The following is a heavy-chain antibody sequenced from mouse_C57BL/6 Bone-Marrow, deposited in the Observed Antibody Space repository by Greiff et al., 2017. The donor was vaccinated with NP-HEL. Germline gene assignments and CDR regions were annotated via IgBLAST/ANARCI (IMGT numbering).Heavy chain of an antibody. V-gene: IGHV1-80*01. J-gene: IGHJ3*01. CDR2: IYPGDGDT. CDR3: ARGAY. Sequence: QVQLKESGAELVKPGASVKISCKASGYEFSNYWMNWVKQRPGKGLEWIGQIYPGDGDTNYNGKFKDKATLTADKSSSTAYMQLSRLTSEDSAVCFCARGAYWGQGTLVTVSA. CDR1: GYEFSNYW.